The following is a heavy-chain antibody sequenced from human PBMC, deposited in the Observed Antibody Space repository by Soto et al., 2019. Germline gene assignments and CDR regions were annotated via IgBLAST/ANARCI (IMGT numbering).Heavy chain of an antibody. J-gene: IGHJ3*02. D-gene: IGHD4-17*01. CDR3: ARPRGYGVFDAYDI. CDR1: GFTFSTYA. V-gene: IGHV3-23*01. CDR2: ISGSGDST. Sequence: PGGSLRLSCAASGFTFSTYAMSWVRQAPGMGLEWVSAISGSGDSTYSADSVRGRFTISRDNSINTLYLQMNNLGYEDTAVYYCARPRGYGVFDAYDIWGQGTMVTVSS.